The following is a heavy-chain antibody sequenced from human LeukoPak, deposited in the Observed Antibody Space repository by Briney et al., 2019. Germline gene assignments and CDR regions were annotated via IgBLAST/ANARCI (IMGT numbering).Heavy chain of an antibody. V-gene: IGHV4-34*01. D-gene: IGHD5-24*01. J-gene: IGHJ4*02. CDR1: GFTFSSYA. CDR2: INHSGGT. CDR3: ARNNYYFDC. Sequence: GSLRLSCAASGFTFSSYAMSWVRQAPGKGLEWIGEINHSGGTTYNPSLKSRITMSVDTSKNQFSLKLNSVTAADTAVYFCARNNYYFDCWGQGTLVTVSS.